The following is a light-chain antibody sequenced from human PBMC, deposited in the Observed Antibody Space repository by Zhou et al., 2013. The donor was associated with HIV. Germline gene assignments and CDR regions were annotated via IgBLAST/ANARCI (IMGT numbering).Light chain of an antibody. CDR3: HQFNSYPLT. J-gene: IGKJ4*01. CDR2: KAS. CDR1: QSISSW. Sequence: DIQMTQSPSTLSASVGDRVTITCRASQSISSWLAWYQQKPGKAPKLLIYKASSLESGVPSRFGGSGSGTEFTLTISSLQTDDFATYYCHQFNSYPLTFGGGTKVEI. V-gene: IGKV1-5*03.